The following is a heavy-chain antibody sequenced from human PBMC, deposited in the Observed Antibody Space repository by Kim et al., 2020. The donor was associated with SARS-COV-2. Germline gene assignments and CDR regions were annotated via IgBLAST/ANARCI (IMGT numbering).Heavy chain of an antibody. D-gene: IGHD3-10*01. J-gene: IGHJ4*02. Sequence: GGSLRLSFAASGFTFSGPYMNWVRQAPAKGLEWVGGIRKKGNGNTTAYAASVTGRFIIWRDDSENSLYLQMTSLKTEDTAVYYCVKVSGNYYFDNWGQGTLVTVSS. CDR2: IRKKGNGNTT. CDR3: VKVSGNYYFDN. V-gene: IGHV3-72*01. CDR1: GFTFSGPY.